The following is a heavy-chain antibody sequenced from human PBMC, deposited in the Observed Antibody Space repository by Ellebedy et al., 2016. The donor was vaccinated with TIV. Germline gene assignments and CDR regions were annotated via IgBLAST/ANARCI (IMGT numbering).Heavy chain of an antibody. D-gene: IGHD5-18*01. CDR1: GFTFNSYA. CDR2: ISYDGSNK. CDR3: ARDPYNYGYFDY. V-gene: IGHV3-30*03. Sequence: PGGSLRLSCVASGFTFNSYAMHWVRQAPGKGLEWVAVISYDGSNKYYADSVKGRFTISRDNSKNTLYLQMNSLRAEDTAVYYCARDPYNYGYFDYWGQGTLVTVSS. J-gene: IGHJ4*02.